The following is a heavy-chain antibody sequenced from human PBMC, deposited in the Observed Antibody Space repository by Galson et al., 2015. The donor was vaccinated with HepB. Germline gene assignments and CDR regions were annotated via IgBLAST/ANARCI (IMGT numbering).Heavy chain of an antibody. J-gene: IGHJ4*02. V-gene: IGHV3-23*01. CDR2: ISGSGGST. Sequence: SLRLSCAASGFTFSSYAMSWVRQAPGKGLEWVSAISGSGGSTYYADSVKGRFTISRDNSKNTLYLQMNSLRAEDTAVYYCARAGDGDYEFGAYWGQGTLVTVSS. D-gene: IGHD4-17*01. CDR1: GFTFSSYA. CDR3: ARAGDGDYEFGAY.